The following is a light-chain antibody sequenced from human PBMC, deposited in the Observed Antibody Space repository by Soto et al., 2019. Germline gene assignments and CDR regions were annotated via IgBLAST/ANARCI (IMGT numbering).Light chain of an antibody. J-gene: IGKJ4*01. V-gene: IGKV1-39*01. CDR2: TTS. Sequence: DLQMTQSPSSLSASLGDRVTITCRASQTIYNYLNWYQQKPGKAPRLMIHTTSNLQSGVPSRFSASGTGTDFTLTISSLQPEDSATYYCQQSFSTPQTFGGGTKVE. CDR3: QQSFSTPQT. CDR1: QTIYNY.